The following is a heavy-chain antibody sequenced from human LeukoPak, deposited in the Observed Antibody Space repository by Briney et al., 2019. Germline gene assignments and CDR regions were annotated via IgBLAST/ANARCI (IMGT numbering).Heavy chain of an antibody. CDR1: GGTFSSTV. D-gene: IGHD4/OR15-4a*01. CDR3: ARDVFSRDPHYGGPVHD. CDR2: SIPIFGRT. Sequence: EASVKVSCKASGGTFSSTVISWLRQAPGQGLGWMGGSIPIFGRTNYAQKFQGRVTITTDESTGTAYMELSSLRSEDTAVYYCARDVFSRDPHYGGPVHDWGQGTLVTVSS. J-gene: IGHJ4*02. V-gene: IGHV1-69*05.